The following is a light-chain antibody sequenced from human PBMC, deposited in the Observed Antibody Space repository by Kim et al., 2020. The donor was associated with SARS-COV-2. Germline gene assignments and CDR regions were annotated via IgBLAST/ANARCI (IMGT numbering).Light chain of an antibody. CDR1: NIGSKS. J-gene: IGLJ3*02. CDR2: YDS. CDR3: QVWDSSSDHWV. Sequence: SYELTQPPSVSVAPGKTARITCGGNNIGSKSVHWYQQKPGQAPVLVIYYDSDRPSGTPERFSGSNSGNTATLTISRVEAGDEADYYCQVWDSSSDHWVFGGGTQLTVL. V-gene: IGLV3-21*04.